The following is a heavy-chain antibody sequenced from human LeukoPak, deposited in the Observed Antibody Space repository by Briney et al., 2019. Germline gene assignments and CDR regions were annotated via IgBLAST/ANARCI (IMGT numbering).Heavy chain of an antibody. CDR1: GFTFSSYA. D-gene: IGHD6-19*01. V-gene: IGHV3-30*04. J-gene: IGHJ6*03. CDR2: ISYDGSNK. Sequence: PGGSLRLSCAASGFTFSSYAMHWVRQAPGKGLEWVAVISYDGSNKYYADSVKGRFTISRDNSKNTLYLQMNSLRAEDTAVYYCARDFVAGNGRYYYYYMDVWGKGTTVTVSS. CDR3: ARDFVAGNGRYYYYYMDV.